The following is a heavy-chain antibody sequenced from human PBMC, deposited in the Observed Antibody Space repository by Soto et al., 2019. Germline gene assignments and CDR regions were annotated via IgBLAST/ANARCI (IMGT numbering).Heavy chain of an antibody. CDR2: IYYSGST. CDR1: GGSMSSYY. D-gene: IGHD3-3*01. CDR3: ARDKYDFWSGYYTSWFDP. V-gene: IGHV4-59*01. J-gene: IGHJ5*02. Sequence: PSETLSLTCTVSGGSMSSYYWSWIRQPPGKGLEWIGYIYYSGSTNYNPSLKSRVTMSVDTPKNQFSLKLSSVTAADTAVYYCARDKYDFWSGYYTSWFDPWGPGTLVTV.